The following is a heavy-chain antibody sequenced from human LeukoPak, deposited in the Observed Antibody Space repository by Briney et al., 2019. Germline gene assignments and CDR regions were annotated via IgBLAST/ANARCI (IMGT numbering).Heavy chain of an antibody. Sequence: GASVKVSCKASGYTFTSYYMHWVRQAPGQGLEWMGIINPSGGSTSYAQKFQGRVTMTRDTSTSTVYMELSSLRSEDTAVYYCARDRVYCSGGSCYWTPLYYYYGRDVWGQGTTVTVSS. CDR3: ARDRVYCSGGSCYWTPLYYYYGRDV. CDR2: INPSGGST. CDR1: GYTFTSYY. V-gene: IGHV1-46*01. J-gene: IGHJ6*02. D-gene: IGHD2-15*01.